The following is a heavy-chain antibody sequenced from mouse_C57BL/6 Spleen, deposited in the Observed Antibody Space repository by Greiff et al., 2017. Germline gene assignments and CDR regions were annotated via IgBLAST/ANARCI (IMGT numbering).Heavy chain of an antibody. D-gene: IGHD2-5*01. CDR1: GFTFSSYA. CDR3: ARSLYYSNSYFDY. CDR2: ISDGGSYT. J-gene: IGHJ2*01. Sequence: EVQGVESGGGLVKPGGSLKLSCAASGFTFSSYAMSWVRQTPEKRLEWVATISDGGSYTYYPDNVKGRFTISRDNAKNNLYLQMSHLKSEDTAMYYCARSLYYSNSYFDYWGQGTTLTVSS. V-gene: IGHV5-4*01.